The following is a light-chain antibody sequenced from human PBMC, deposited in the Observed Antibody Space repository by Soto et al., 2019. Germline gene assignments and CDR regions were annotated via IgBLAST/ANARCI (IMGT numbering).Light chain of an antibody. CDR2: DVS. CDR1: SSDVGGYNY. J-gene: IGLJ1*01. V-gene: IGLV2-14*03. Sequence: QSALTQPASVSGSPGQSITISCTGTSSDVGGYNYVSWYQQHPGRAPELIIHDVSHRPSGVSDRFSGSRSGNTASLTISGLQAEDEADYYCQSYDSSLSGYVFGTGTKLTVL. CDR3: QSYDSSLSGYV.